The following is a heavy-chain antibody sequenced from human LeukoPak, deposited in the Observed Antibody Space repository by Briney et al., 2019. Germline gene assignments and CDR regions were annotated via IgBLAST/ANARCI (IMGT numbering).Heavy chain of an antibody. V-gene: IGHV3-30*02. J-gene: IGHJ4*02. Sequence: PGGSLRLSCAASGFTFTSYGMHWVRQAPGKGLKWVAFIRYDGSNRNYADSVKGRFTISRDNSRNTLYLEMNSLRAEDTAVYYCAKGGYSYDSSGHNYFDYWGQGTLVTVSS. CDR1: GFTFTSYG. CDR3: AKGGYSYDSSGHNYFDY. CDR2: IRYDGSNR. D-gene: IGHD3-22*01.